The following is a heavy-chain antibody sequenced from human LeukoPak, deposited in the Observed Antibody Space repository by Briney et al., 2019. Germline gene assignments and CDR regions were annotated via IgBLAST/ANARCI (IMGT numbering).Heavy chain of an antibody. D-gene: IGHD2-15*01. CDR3: ARDCSGGSCQYGMDV. Sequence: GGSLRLSCAASGFTFSDYYMSWVRQATGKGLEWVSAIGTAGDTYYPGSVKGRFTISRENAKNSLYLQMNSLRAGDTAVYYCARDCSGGSCQYGMDVWGQGTTVTVSS. V-gene: IGHV3-13*01. CDR2: IGTAGDT. J-gene: IGHJ6*02. CDR1: GFTFSDYY.